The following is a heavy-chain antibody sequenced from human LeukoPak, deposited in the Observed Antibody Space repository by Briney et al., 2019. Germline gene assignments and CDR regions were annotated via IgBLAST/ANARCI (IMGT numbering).Heavy chain of an antibody. Sequence: PGGSLRLSCAASGFSFSIYSMNWVRQAPGKGLEWVSYISSSSSTIYYADSVKGRFTISRDNAKNSLYLQMNSLRDEDTAVYYCARVPDQGFDYWGQGTLVTVSS. D-gene: IGHD1-14*01. J-gene: IGHJ4*02. CDR3: ARVPDQGFDY. CDR2: ISSSSSTI. CDR1: GFSFSIYS. V-gene: IGHV3-48*02.